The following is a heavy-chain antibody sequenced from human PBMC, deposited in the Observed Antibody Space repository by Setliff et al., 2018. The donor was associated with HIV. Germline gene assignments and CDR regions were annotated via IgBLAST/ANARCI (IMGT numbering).Heavy chain of an antibody. D-gene: IGHD3-10*01. CDR3: AREGLIWFGELSLDDAFDI. CDR1: GYTFLNYG. J-gene: IGHJ3*02. CDR2: ISAYNGNT. V-gene: IGHV1-18*01. Sequence: ASVKVSCKASGYTFLNYGISWVRQAPGQGLEWMGWISAYNGNTNYAQKLQGRVTMTTDTSTSTAYMELRSLRSDDTAVYYCAREGLIWFGELSLDDAFDIWGQGTMVTVSS.